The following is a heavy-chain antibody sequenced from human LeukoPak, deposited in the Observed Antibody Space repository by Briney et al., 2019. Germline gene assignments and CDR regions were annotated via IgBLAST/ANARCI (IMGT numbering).Heavy chain of an antibody. CDR3: ARSSTQLNYYDSSGNFDY. V-gene: IGHV1-69*04. CDR1: GGTFSSYA. D-gene: IGHD3-22*01. J-gene: IGHJ4*02. Sequence: SVKVSCKASGGTFSSYAISWMRQAPGQGLEWMGRIIPILGIANYAQKFQGRVTITADKSTSTAYMELSSLRSEDTAVYYCARSSTQLNYYDSSGNFDYWGQGTLVTVSS. CDR2: IIPILGIA.